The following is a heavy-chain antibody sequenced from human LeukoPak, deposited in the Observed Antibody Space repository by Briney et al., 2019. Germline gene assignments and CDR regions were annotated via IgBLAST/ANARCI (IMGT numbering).Heavy chain of an antibody. CDR1: GGSISSYY. Sequence: SETLSLTCTVSGGSISSYYWSWIRQPAGKGLEWIGRIYTSGSTNYNPSLKSRVTISVDTSKNQFSLKLSSVTAADTAVYYCARSGYSSSWYGLRYWGQGTLVTVSS. CDR3: ARSGYSSSWYGLRY. D-gene: IGHD6-13*01. J-gene: IGHJ4*02. V-gene: IGHV4-4*07. CDR2: IYTSGST.